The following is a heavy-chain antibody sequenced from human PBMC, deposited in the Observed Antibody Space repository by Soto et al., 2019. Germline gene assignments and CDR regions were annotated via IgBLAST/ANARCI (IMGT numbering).Heavy chain of an antibody. Sequence: SETLSLTCAVYGGSFSGYFWSWIRQPPGKGLEWIGEINHSGSTNYNPSLKGRVTISIDTSENQFSLKLTSVTAADTAVYYCARGEWLPRYDYWGKGPQVTVSS. CDR3: ARGEWLPRYDY. D-gene: IGHD3-3*01. J-gene: IGHJ4*02. CDR1: GGSFSGYF. V-gene: IGHV4-34*01. CDR2: INHSGST.